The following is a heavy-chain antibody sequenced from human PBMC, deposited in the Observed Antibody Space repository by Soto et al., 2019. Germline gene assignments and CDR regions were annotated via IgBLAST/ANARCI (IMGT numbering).Heavy chain of an antibody. Sequence: PGESLKISCAASGFTFSSYAMHWVRQAPGKGLEWVAVISYDGSNKYYADSVKGRFTISRDNSKNTLYLQMNSLRAEDTAVYYCARVVLEWLLDYGMDVWGQGTTVTVSS. J-gene: IGHJ6*02. CDR1: GFTFSSYA. D-gene: IGHD3-3*01. CDR2: ISYDGSNK. V-gene: IGHV3-30-3*01. CDR3: ARVVLEWLLDYGMDV.